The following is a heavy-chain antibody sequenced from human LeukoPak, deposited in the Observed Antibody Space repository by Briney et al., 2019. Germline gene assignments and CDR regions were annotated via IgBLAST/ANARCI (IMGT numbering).Heavy chain of an antibody. J-gene: IGHJ6*02. CDR2: IYYSGST. Sequence: SETLSLTCTVSGGSISSYYWSWIRQPPGKGLEWIGYIYYSGSTNYNPSLKSRVTISVDTSKNQFSLKLSSVTAADTAVYYCARAPGRGWLRYYYYGMDVWGQGTTVTVSS. D-gene: IGHD5-24*01. V-gene: IGHV4-59*01. CDR3: ARAPGRGWLRYYYYGMDV. CDR1: GGSISSYY.